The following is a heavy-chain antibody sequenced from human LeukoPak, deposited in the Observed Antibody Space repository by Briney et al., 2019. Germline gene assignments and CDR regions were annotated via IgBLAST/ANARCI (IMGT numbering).Heavy chain of an antibody. Sequence: PSETLSLTCTVSGGSISGRSYYWGWIRQPPGKGLEWIGYIYYSGSTYYNPSLKSRVTISVDTSKNQFSLKLSSVTAADTAVYYCARAPLAYGETWFDPWGQGTLVTVSS. CDR3: ARAPLAYGETWFDP. CDR1: GGSISGRSYY. V-gene: IGHV4-30-4*08. CDR2: IYYSGST. J-gene: IGHJ5*02. D-gene: IGHD3-10*01.